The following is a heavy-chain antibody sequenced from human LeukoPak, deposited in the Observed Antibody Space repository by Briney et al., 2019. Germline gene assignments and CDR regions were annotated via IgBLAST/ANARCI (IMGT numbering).Heavy chain of an antibody. CDR2: IDRSGST. Sequence: SETLSLTCSVSGYSISSGYYWGWVRQAPGKGLEWIGSIDRSGSTNYNPSLKSRVTISVDTSKNQFSLNVSSVTAADTAVYYCARDRRLWSGYYTANWFDPWGQGTLVTVSS. J-gene: IGHJ5*02. V-gene: IGHV4-38-2*02. CDR1: GYSISSGYY. D-gene: IGHD3-3*01. CDR3: ARDRRLWSGYYTANWFDP.